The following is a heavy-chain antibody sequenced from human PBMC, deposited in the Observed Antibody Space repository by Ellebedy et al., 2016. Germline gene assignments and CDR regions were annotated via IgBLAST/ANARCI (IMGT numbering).Heavy chain of an antibody. V-gene: IGHV4-4*07. D-gene: IGHD6-13*01. CDR1: GDSISSYY. Sequence: GSLRLSXTVSGDSISSYYWTWIRQPAGKGLEWIGRIYISGSTNYNPSLKSRVTMSVDTSKNQFSLNLTSVTAADTAVYYCATEASSNSYRGVDYWGQGTLATVSS. J-gene: IGHJ4*02. CDR3: ATEASSNSYRGVDY. CDR2: IYISGST.